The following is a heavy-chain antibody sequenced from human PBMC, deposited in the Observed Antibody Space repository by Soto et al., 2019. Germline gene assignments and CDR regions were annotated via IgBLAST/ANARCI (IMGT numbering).Heavy chain of an antibody. CDR3: ARGWQQLAYGMDV. D-gene: IGHD6-13*01. CDR2: IWYDGSNK. V-gene: IGHV3-33*01. CDR1: GFTFSSYG. J-gene: IGHJ6*02. Sequence: GGSLRLSCAAPGFTFSSYGMHWVRQAPGKGLEWVAVIWYDGSNKYYADSVKGRFTISRDNSKNTLYLQMNSLRAEDTAVYYCARGWQQLAYGMDVWGQGTTVTVSS.